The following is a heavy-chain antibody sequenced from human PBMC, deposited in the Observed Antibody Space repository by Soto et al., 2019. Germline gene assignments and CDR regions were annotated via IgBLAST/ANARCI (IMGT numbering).Heavy chain of an antibody. D-gene: IGHD6-13*01. Sequence: GGSLRLSCAASGFTFSSYGMHWVRQAPGKGLEWVAVISYDGSNKYYADSVKGRFTISRDNSKNTLYLQMNSLRAEDTAMYYCAKADGIAAAGTDYWGQGTLVTVSS. J-gene: IGHJ4*02. CDR3: AKADGIAAAGTDY. CDR1: GFTFSSYG. V-gene: IGHV3-30*18. CDR2: ISYDGSNK.